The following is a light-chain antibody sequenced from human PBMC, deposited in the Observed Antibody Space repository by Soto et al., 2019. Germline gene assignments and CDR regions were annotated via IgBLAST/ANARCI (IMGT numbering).Light chain of an antibody. CDR3: MQALQTPNT. V-gene: IGKV2-28*01. CDR2: LGS. Sequence: DIVMTQSPLSLPVTPGEPASISRRSSQSLLHSIGYNYLDWYLQKPGQSPQLLIYLGSNRASGVPDRFSGSGSGTDFTLKISRVQAEDVGVYYCMQALQTPNTFGQGTKLEIK. J-gene: IGKJ2*01. CDR1: QSLLHSIGYNY.